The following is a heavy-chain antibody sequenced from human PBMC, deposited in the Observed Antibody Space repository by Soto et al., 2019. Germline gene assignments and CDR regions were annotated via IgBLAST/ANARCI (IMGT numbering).Heavy chain of an antibody. V-gene: IGHV3-30-3*01. J-gene: IGHJ4*02. Sequence: GGSLRLSCAASGYTFSSYAMHWVRQAPGKGLEWVAVISYDGSNKYYADSVKGRFTISRDNSKNTLYLQMNSLRAEDTAVYYCARDPHAVAPTYFDYWGQGTLVTVSS. CDR3: ARDPHAVAPTYFDY. CDR1: GYTFSSYA. D-gene: IGHD6-19*01. CDR2: ISYDGSNK.